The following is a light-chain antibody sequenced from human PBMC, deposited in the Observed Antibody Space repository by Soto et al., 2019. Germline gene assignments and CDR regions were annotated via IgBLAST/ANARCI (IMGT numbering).Light chain of an antibody. Sequence: DSQMTQSPSTLSASVGDRVTITCRASQSIGRFLAWYQHQPGKAPKLLIYDASTLESGVPSRFSGTGSGTEFTFSITSLQPEDFGTYYCQQCYMGWTFGQGTKVDFK. CDR2: DAS. J-gene: IGKJ1*01. CDR3: QQCYMGWT. CDR1: QSIGRF. V-gene: IGKV1-5*01.